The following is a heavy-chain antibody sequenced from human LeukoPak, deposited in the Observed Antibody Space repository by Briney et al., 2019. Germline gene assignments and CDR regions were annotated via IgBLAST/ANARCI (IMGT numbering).Heavy chain of an antibody. J-gene: IGHJ4*02. V-gene: IGHV3-9*01. CDR3: ASSSWYRPHFDY. Sequence: GGSLRLSCAASGFTFDDYAMHWVRQAPGKGLEWVSGISWNSGSIGYADSVKGRFTISRDNAKNSLYLQMNSLRAEDTAVYYCASSSWYRPHFDYWGQGTLVTVSS. CDR1: GFTFDDYA. D-gene: IGHD6-13*01. CDR2: ISWNSGSI.